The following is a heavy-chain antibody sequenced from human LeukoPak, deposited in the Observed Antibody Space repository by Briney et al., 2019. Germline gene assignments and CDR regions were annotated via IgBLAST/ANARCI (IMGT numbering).Heavy chain of an antibody. CDR2: INPSGGST. Sequence: ASVKVSCKASGYTFTSYYMHWVRQAPGQGVEWMGIINPSGGSTSKAQKFQGKVTMTRDMSQSTVYMELSSVRSEDAAVCYCGRGYMVSVYYYYYYMDVWGKGTTVTVSS. CDR3: GRGYMVSVYYYYYYMDV. J-gene: IGHJ6*03. D-gene: IGHD5-18*01. V-gene: IGHV1-46*01. CDR1: GYTFTSYY.